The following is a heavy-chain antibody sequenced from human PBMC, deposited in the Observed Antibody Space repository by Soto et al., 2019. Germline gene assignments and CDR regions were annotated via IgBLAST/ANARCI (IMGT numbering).Heavy chain of an antibody. CDR1: GGSFSGYY. V-gene: IGHV4-34*01. Sequence: SETLSLTCAVYGGSFSGYYWSWIRQPPGKGLEWIGEINHSGSTNYNPSLKSRVTISVDTSKNQFSLKLSSVTAADTAVYYCARGLIVVGPAATGSNWNFFDYWGQGTLVTVSS. CDR2: INHSGST. J-gene: IGHJ4*02. CDR3: ARGLIVVGPAATGSNWNFFDY. D-gene: IGHD2-2*01.